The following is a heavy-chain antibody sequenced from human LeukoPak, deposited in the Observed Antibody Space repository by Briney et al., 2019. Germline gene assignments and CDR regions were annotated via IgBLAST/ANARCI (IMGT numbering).Heavy chain of an antibody. J-gene: IGHJ3*02. CDR1: GFTFSSYS. V-gene: IGHV3-48*04. CDR3: ARSTTGTEVDAFDI. D-gene: IGHD1-1*01. CDR2: ISSSSSTI. Sequence: GGSLRLSCAASGFTFSSYSMNWVRQAPGKGLEWVSYISSSSSTIYYADSVKGRFTISRDNAKNSLYLQMNSLRAEDTAVYYCARSTTGTEVDAFDIWGQGTMVTVSS.